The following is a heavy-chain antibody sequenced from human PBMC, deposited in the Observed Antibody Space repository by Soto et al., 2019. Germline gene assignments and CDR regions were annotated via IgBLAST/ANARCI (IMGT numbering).Heavy chain of an antibody. D-gene: IGHD2-15*01. CDR2: IYYSGST. CDR1: GGSISSSSYY. V-gene: IGHV4-39*01. Sequence: QLQLQESGPGLVKPSETLSLTCTVSGGSISSSSYYWGWIRQPPGKGLEWIGSIYYSGSTYYNPSIKIRVTISVDTSKNQFSLKLSSVTAADTAVYYCARLEGYCSGGSCYNPYDYWGQGTLVTVSS. J-gene: IGHJ4*02. CDR3: ARLEGYCSGGSCYNPYDY.